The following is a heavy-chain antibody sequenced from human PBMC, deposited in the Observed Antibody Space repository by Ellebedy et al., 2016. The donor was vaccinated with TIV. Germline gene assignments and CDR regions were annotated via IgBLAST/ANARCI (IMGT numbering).Heavy chain of an antibody. CDR2: LTRSGDNT. Sequence: GGSLRLXXTASGFTFSSYAMTWVRQAPGEGLEWASSLTRSGDNTYYAESVKGRFTISRDNAKNTLYLHMNSLRAEDTAVYFCARDREGWETDAFDIWGQGTMVTVSS. D-gene: IGHD1-26*01. J-gene: IGHJ3*02. CDR3: ARDREGWETDAFDI. CDR1: GFTFSSYA. V-gene: IGHV3-23*01.